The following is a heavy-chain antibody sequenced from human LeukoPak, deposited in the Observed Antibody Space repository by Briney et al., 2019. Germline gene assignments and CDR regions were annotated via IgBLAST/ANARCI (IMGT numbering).Heavy chain of an antibody. CDR2: INPNSGNT. CDR3: ARGGDITMVRGVFDP. Sequence: GASVKVSCKASGYTFTSYDINWVRQATGQGLEWMGWINPNSGNTGYAQKFQGRVTMTRNTSISTAYMELSSLRSEDTAVYYCARGGDITMVRGVFDPWGQGTLVTVSS. CDR1: GYTFTSYD. V-gene: IGHV1-8*01. D-gene: IGHD3-10*01. J-gene: IGHJ5*02.